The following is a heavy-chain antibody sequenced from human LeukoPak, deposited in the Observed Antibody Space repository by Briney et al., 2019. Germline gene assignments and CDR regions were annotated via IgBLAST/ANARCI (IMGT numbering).Heavy chain of an antibody. V-gene: IGHV4-4*07. CDR2: IYTSGST. CDR3: ARGVYDILTGPFDY. CDR1: GGSISSYY. D-gene: IGHD3-9*01. Sequence: KPSGTLSLTCTVSGGSISSYYWSWIRQPAGKGLEWIGRIYTSGSTNYNPSLKSRVTMSVDTSKNQFSLKLSSVTAADTAVYYCARGVYDILTGPFDYWGQGTLVTVSS. J-gene: IGHJ4*02.